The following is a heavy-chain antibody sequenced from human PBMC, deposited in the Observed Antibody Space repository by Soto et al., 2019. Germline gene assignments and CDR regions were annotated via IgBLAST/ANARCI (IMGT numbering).Heavy chain of an antibody. CDR3: AKGGKVGAARPGWFDT. CDR1: GFTFSSYA. Sequence: GGSLRLSCAASGFTFSSYAMSWVRQAPGKGLEWVSVISGSGDNTYYADSVKGRFTISRDNSKNTLYLQMNSLRAEDTAVYYCAKGGKVGAARPGWFDTWGQGTLVTVSS. J-gene: IGHJ5*02. CDR2: ISGSGDNT. V-gene: IGHV3-23*01. D-gene: IGHD6-6*01.